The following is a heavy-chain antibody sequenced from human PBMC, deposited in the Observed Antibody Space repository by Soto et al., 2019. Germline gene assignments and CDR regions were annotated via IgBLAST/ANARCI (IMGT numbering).Heavy chain of an antibody. Sequence: GSLRLSCAASGFNFNFYDMAWVRQAPGKGLEWVSGISGNGANTYYADPVKGRFTISRDNSKNTLYLQMNSLRVEDTAVYYCAKDPRGPEYWGQGTLVTVSS. CDR1: GFNFNFYD. CDR2: ISGNGANT. V-gene: IGHV3-23*01. J-gene: IGHJ4*02. D-gene: IGHD5-12*01. CDR3: AKDPRGPEY.